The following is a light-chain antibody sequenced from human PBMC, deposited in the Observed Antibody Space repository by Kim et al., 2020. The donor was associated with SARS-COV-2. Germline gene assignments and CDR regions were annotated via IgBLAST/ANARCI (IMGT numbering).Light chain of an antibody. CDR2: AAS. Sequence: DIQMTQSPSSLSASVGDRVTITCRASQSIANYLNWYQHKPPGKAPNLLLYAASTLHTGVPSRFSGSGSGTNFTLTVSGLQPEGFATYYCLQSYTTPITFGQGTRLEIK. V-gene: IGKV1-39*01. J-gene: IGKJ5*01. CDR1: QSIANY. CDR3: LQSYTTPIT.